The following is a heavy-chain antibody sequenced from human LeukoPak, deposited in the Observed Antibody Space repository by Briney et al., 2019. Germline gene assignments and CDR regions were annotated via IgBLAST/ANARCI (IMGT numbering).Heavy chain of an antibody. CDR1: GFTFSDYY. CDR2: ISSSGSTI. CDR3: ARYYYDSSAEGSFDI. V-gene: IGHV3-11*04. Sequence: GGSLRLSCAASGFTFSDYYMSWIRQAPGKGLEWVSYISSSGSTIYYADSVKGRFTISRDNAKNSLYLQMNSLRAEDTAVYYCARYYYDSSAEGSFDIWGQGTMVTVSS. J-gene: IGHJ3*02. D-gene: IGHD3-22*01.